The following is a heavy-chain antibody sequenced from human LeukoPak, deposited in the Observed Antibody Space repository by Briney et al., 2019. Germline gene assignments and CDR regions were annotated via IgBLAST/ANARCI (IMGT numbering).Heavy chain of an antibody. CDR3: ARGTDILTGHYQFDP. CDR2: MNPNSGNT. J-gene: IGHJ5*02. V-gene: IGHV1-8*01. Sequence: ASVKVSCKASGYTFTSYDINWVRQATGQGLEWMGWMNPNSGNTGYAQKFQGRVTMTRNTSISTAYMELSSLRSEDTAVYYYARGTDILTGHYQFDPWGQGTLVTVSS. CDR1: GYTFTSYD. D-gene: IGHD3-9*01.